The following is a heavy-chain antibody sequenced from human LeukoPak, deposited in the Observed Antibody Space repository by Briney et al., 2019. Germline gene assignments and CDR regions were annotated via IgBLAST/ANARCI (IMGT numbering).Heavy chain of an antibody. CDR3: ARLKDGWFGDPSPLDY. D-gene: IGHD3-10*01. V-gene: IGHV3-21*01. J-gene: IGHJ4*02. CDR1: GFTFSSYS. CDR2: ISSSSSYI. Sequence: GGSLRLSCAASGFTFSSYSMNWVRQAPGKGLEWVSSISSSSSYIYYADSVKGRFTISRDNAKNSLYLQMNSLRAEDTAVYYCARLKDGWFGDPSPLDYWGQGTLVTVSS.